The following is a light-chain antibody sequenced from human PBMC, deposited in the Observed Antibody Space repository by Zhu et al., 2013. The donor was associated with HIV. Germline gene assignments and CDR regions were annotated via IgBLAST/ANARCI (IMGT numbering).Light chain of an antibody. CDR3: QQYGTTPWT. J-gene: IGKJ1*01. CDR2: GAS. CDR1: QSVSGY. Sequence: EIVLTQSPVTLSLSPGERATLSCRASQSVSGYLAWYQQKPGQAPRLLIYGASNRPAGVADRFSGSGSGTDFTLTISRLEPEDFAVYYCQQYGTTPWTFGQGTKVEI. V-gene: IGKV3-20*01.